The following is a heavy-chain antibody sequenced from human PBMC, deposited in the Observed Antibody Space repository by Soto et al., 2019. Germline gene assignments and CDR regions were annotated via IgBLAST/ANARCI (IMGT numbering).Heavy chain of an antibody. CDR1: GGTFSSYT. CDR2: IIPILGIA. J-gene: IGHJ3*02. Sequence: SVKVSCKASGGTFSSYTISWVRPAPGQGLEWMGRIIPILGIANYAQKFQGRVTITADKSTSTAYMELSSLRSEDTAVYYCARPGEWLDAFDIWGQGTMVTVSS. V-gene: IGHV1-69*02. D-gene: IGHD3-10*01. CDR3: ARPGEWLDAFDI.